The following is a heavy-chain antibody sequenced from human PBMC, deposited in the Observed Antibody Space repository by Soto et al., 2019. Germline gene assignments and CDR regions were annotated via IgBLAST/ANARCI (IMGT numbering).Heavy chain of an antibody. CDR1: GASISSSSYY. CDR2: IYYSGST. D-gene: IGHD4-17*01. Sequence: QLQLQESGPGLVKPSETLSLTCTVSGASISSSSYYWGWIRQPPGKGLEWIGTIYYSGSTYYNPSLTSRVTISVDTSKNQFSLKLRSVTAADTAVYYCARIYGGYHFDYWGQGTLVTVSS. CDR3: ARIYGGYHFDY. V-gene: IGHV4-39*01. J-gene: IGHJ4*02.